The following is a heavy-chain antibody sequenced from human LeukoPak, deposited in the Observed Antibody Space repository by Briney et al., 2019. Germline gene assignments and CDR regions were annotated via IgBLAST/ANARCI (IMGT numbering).Heavy chain of an antibody. J-gene: IGHJ4*02. Sequence: PGGSLRLSCAASGFTIRNYWMTWVRQAPGKGLEWVANIHQDGGVEHYVDSVKGRFTISRDNAENSLYLQVNSLRAEDTAVYYCGNQCSGGSCPEHWGQGTQVTVSS. CDR3: GNQCSGGSCPEH. D-gene: IGHD2-15*01. CDR1: GFTIRNYW. V-gene: IGHV3-7*01. CDR2: IHQDGGVE.